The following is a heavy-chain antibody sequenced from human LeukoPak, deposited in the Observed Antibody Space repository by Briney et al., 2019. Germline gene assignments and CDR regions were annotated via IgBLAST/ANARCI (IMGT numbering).Heavy chain of an antibody. CDR3: ARLGNTYYYDSSGYP. V-gene: IGHV5-51*01. CDR1: GYNFAHDW. Sequence: GESLKISCKGSGYNFAHDWIGWVRQMPGKGLEWMGIIFPDDSDTIYSPSFQGHVTISADKSINTAYLQWSDLKASDSAMYYCARLGNTYYYDSSGYPWGQGTLVTVSS. D-gene: IGHD3-22*01. CDR2: IFPDDSDT. J-gene: IGHJ5*02.